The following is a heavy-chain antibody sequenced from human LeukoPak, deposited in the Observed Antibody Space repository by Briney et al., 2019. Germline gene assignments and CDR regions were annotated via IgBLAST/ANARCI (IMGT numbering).Heavy chain of an antibody. J-gene: IGHJ4*02. CDR1: GFTFSSYA. Sequence: PGRSLRLSCAASGFTFSSYAMSWVRQAPGKGLEWVSAISGSGGSTYYADSVKGRFTISRDNSKNTLYLQMNSLRAEDTAVYYCAKDPCGGDCKTFDYWGQGTLVTVSS. CDR2: ISGSGGST. V-gene: IGHV3-23*01. D-gene: IGHD2-21*02. CDR3: AKDPCGGDCKTFDY.